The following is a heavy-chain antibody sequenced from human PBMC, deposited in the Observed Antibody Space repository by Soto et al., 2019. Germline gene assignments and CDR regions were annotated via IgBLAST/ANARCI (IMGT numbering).Heavy chain of an antibody. Sequence: ASVKVSCKASGYTFTSYGISWVRQAPGQGLEWMGWINAYNGNTNYAQKFQGRVTITRDTSASTAYMELSSLRSEDTAVYYCARWDNSGYDYFDYWGQGTLVTVSS. CDR3: ARWDNSGYDYFDY. D-gene: IGHD5-12*01. CDR2: INAYNGNT. V-gene: IGHV1-18*01. CDR1: GYTFTSYG. J-gene: IGHJ4*02.